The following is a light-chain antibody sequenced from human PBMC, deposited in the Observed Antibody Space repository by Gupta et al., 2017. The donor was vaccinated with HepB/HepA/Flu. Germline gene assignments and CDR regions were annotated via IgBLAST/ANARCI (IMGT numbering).Light chain of an antibody. J-gene: IGKJ2*01. CDR2: GAS. V-gene: IGKV3-20*01. CDR1: QSVTSIY. Sequence: EIVLTQSPGTLSLSPGEGATLSCRASQSVTSIYLAWYQQKPGQAPRLLIYGASSRATGIPDRFSGSGSGTDFTLTVSRLEPEDFAVYYCQQDSSSPYTFGQGTKLEIK. CDR3: QQDSSSPYT.